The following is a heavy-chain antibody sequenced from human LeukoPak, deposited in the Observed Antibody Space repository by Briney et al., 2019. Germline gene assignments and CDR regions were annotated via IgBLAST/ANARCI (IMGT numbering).Heavy chain of an antibody. CDR1: GFTFDDYA. Sequence: PGGSLRLSCAASGFTFDDYAMHWVRQAPGKGLEWVSGISWNSGSIGYADSVKGRFTISRDNAKNSLYLQTNSLRAEDMALYYCASQPAAIRGFDYWGQGTLVTVSS. CDR3: ASQPAAIRGFDY. D-gene: IGHD2-2*02. J-gene: IGHJ4*02. CDR2: ISWNSGSI. V-gene: IGHV3-9*03.